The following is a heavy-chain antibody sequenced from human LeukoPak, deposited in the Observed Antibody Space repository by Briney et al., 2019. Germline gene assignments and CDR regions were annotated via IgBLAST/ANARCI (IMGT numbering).Heavy chain of an antibody. D-gene: IGHD3-22*01. CDR3: ATTADYYDSSGYYYDAFDI. V-gene: IGHV1-69*04. Sequence: SVKVSCKASGYTFTSYGISWVRQAPGQGLEWMGRIIPILGIANYAQKFQGRVTITADKSTSTAYMELSSLRSEDTAVYYCATTADYYDSSGYYYDAFDIWGQGTMVTVSS. CDR2: IIPILGIA. J-gene: IGHJ3*02. CDR1: GYTFTSYG.